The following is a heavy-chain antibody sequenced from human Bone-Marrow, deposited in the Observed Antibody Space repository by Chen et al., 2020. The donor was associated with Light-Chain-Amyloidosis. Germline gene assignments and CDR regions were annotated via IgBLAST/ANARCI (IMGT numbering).Heavy chain of an antibody. CDR2: IKPDGSEI. CDR1: GFPFSTYW. Sequence: EVQLVESGGGLVQPGGSLRLSCAASGFPFSTYWMSWVRQPPGKGLEWVANIKPDGSEIHYVDSVKGRFTVSRDNAKNSLYLQMNTLRADDTAVYYCARGDYYGYLDAFDIWGQGTMVTVSS. V-gene: IGHV3-7*01. CDR3: ARGDYYGYLDAFDI. J-gene: IGHJ3*02. D-gene: IGHD3-10*01.